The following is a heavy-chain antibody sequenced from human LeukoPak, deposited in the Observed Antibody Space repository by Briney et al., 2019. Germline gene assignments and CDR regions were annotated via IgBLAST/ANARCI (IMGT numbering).Heavy chain of an antibody. CDR3: AGGEYSSSWTSMDV. CDR2: IYYSGST. J-gene: IGHJ6*02. D-gene: IGHD6-13*01. CDR1: GDSITSFY. V-gene: IGHV4-59*08. Sequence: PSETLSLTCTVSGDSITSFYWSWIRQPPGKGLEWIGYIYYSGSTNYNPSLKSRVTISVDTSKKQFSLKLSSVTAADTAVYYCAGGEYSSSWTSMDVWGQGTTVTVSS.